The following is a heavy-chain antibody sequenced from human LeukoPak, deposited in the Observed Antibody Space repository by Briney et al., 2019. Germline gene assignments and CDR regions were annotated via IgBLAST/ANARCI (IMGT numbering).Heavy chain of an antibody. CDR2: INPNSGGT. CDR1: GYTFTGYY. D-gene: IGHD3-10*01. V-gene: IGHV1-2*02. Sequence: ASVKVSCKASGYTFTGYYMHWVRQAPGQGLEWMGWINPNSGGTNYAQKFQGRVTMTRDTSISTAYMELSRLRSDDTAVYYCATVEWREVVRGVGNWFDPWGQGTLVTVSS. CDR3: ATVEWREVVRGVGNWFDP. J-gene: IGHJ5*02.